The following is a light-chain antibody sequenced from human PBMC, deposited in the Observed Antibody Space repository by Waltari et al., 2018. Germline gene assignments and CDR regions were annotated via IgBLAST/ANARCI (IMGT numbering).Light chain of an antibody. CDR1: ENVNNY. CDR3: QHGYGTPRT. Sequence: IQMTQSPSSLSASVGDRVTITCRASENVNNYLNWYQQKPGKAPKLLIYKASTLQSGVPSRFSGSGSGTDYTFTISSLQSEDVATYYCQHGYGTPRTFGQGTKVEIK. J-gene: IGKJ1*01. CDR2: KAS. V-gene: IGKV1-39*01.